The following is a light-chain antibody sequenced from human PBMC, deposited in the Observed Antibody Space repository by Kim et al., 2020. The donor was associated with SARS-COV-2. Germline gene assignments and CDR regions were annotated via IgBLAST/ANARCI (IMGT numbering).Light chain of an antibody. CDR2: DDS. CDR3: QVSDNTYDHPYYV. V-gene: IGLV3-21*04. Sequence: SYELTQPPSVSVAPGKTARVTCGGNNIGAKTVNWYRQSPGQAPVLVIYDDSNRPSGIPERFSGSNSGSTATLTISRVEAGDEADYYCQVSDNTYDHPYYVFGTGTKVTVL. CDR1: NIGAKT. J-gene: IGLJ1*01.